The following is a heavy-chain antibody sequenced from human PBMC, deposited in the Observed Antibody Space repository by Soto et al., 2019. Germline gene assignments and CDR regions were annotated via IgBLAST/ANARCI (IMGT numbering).Heavy chain of an antibody. CDR2: IYPGDSDT. Sequence: PGESLKISCKGSGYSFTSYWISWVRQMPGKGLEWMGIIYPGDSDTRYSPSFQGQVTISADKSISTAYLQWSSLKASDTAMYYCASLQIEYSSSYWFDPWGQGTLVTVSS. CDR1: GYSFTSYW. J-gene: IGHJ5*02. V-gene: IGHV5-51*01. D-gene: IGHD6-6*01. CDR3: ASLQIEYSSSYWFDP.